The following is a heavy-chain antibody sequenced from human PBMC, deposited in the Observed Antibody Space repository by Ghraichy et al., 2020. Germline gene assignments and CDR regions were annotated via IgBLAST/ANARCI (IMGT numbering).Heavy chain of an antibody. Sequence: ASVKVSCKTARAPSEVHSLPEIPYAAFRLLKKIGIIKFNDDYIGYAQKFQGRITMTRDTSTSTVYMDLSSLRSEDTAVYYCVRDNRNWSFDYWCQVPLVTVSS. CDR2: IKFNDDYI. D-gene: IGHD1-1*01. V-gene: IGHV1-46*02. J-gene: IGHJ4*02. CDR1: RAPSEVHS. CDR3: VRDNRNWSFDY.